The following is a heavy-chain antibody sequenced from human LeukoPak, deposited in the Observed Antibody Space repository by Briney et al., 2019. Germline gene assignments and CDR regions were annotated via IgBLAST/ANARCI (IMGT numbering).Heavy chain of an antibody. Sequence: SVKVSCKASGGTFSSYATSWVRQAPGQGLEWMGGIIPIFGTANYAQKFQGRVTITTDESTSTAYMELSSLRSEDTAVYYCARGSITMVRGVIYYMDYWGQGTLVTVSS. J-gene: IGHJ4*02. D-gene: IGHD3-10*01. CDR3: ARGSITMVRGVIYYMDY. CDR1: GGTFSSYA. V-gene: IGHV1-69*05. CDR2: IIPIFGTA.